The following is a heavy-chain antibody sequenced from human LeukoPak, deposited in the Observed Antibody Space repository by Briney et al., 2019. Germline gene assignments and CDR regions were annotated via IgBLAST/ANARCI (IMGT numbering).Heavy chain of an antibody. J-gene: IGHJ4*02. CDR3: ARDRWGQGDSSGYYYFPFSLGSDY. CDR2: INPSGGST. CDR1: GYTFTSYY. Sequence: ASVKVSCKASGYTFTSYYMHWVRQAPGQGLEWMGIINPSGGSTSYAQKFQGRVTMTGDTSTSTVYMELSSLRSEDTAVYYCARDRWGQGDSSGYYYFPFSLGSDYWGQGTLVTVSS. V-gene: IGHV1-46*01. D-gene: IGHD3-22*01.